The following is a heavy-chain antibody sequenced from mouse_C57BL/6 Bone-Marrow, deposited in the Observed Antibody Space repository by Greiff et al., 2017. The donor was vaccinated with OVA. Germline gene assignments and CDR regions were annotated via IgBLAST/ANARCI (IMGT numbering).Heavy chain of an antibody. CDR3: AREGDWDVAWFAY. V-gene: IGHV1-85*01. CDR2: IYPRDGST. J-gene: IGHJ3*01. Sequence: QVHVKQSGPELVKPGASVKLSCKASGYTFTSYDINWVKQRPGQGLEWIGWIYPRDGSTKYNEKFKGKATLTVDTSSSTAYMELHSLTSEDSAVYFCAREGDWDVAWFAYWGQGTLVTVSA. CDR1: GYTFTSYD. D-gene: IGHD4-1*01.